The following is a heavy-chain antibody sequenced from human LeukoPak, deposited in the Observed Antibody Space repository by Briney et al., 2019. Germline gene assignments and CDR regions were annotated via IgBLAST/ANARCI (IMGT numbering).Heavy chain of an antibody. CDR2: IIPIFGTA. CDR1: GGTFSSYA. CDR3: ARDRSGYGDYEGRFDY. Sequence: GASVKVSCKASGGTFSSYAISWVRQAPGQGLEWMGGIIPIFGTANYAQKFQGRVTITADKSTSTAYMELSSLRSEDTAVYYCARDRSGYGDYEGRFDYWGQGTLVTVSS. D-gene: IGHD4-17*01. J-gene: IGHJ4*02. V-gene: IGHV1-69*06.